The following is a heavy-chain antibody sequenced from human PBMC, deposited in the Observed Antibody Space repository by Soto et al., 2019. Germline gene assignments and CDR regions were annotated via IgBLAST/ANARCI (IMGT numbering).Heavy chain of an antibody. CDR3: AASCVGCGGFNYDGMDV. D-gene: IGHD2-21*01. Sequence: QVQLQESGPGLVKPSQTLSLTCTVSGGSISSGGYYWSWIRQHPGKGLEWIGYIYYSGSTYYNPALKRRVTISGDTSKNQFSLKLSSVTSADTAVYYCAASCVGCGGFNYDGMDVWDQGNTVSVSS. V-gene: IGHV4-31*03. CDR2: IYYSGST. J-gene: IGHJ6*02. CDR1: GGSISSGGYY.